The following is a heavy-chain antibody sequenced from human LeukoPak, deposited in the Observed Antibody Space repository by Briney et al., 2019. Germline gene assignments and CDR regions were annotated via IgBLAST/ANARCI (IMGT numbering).Heavy chain of an antibody. Sequence: SETLSLTCTVSGGSVSSGRYYWSWIRQPPGKGLEWIGYFYYSGSTNYNPSHKTRVTISVDTSKNQFSLKVSSVTAADTAVYYCARKRTGDQGYYFDYWGQGTLVTVSS. J-gene: IGHJ4*02. D-gene: IGHD1-1*01. CDR3: ARKRTGDQGYYFDY. CDR1: GGSVSSGRYY. CDR2: FYYSGST. V-gene: IGHV4-61*01.